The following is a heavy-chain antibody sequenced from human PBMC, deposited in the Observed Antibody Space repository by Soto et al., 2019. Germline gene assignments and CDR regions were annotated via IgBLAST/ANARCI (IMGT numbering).Heavy chain of an antibody. V-gene: IGHV1-69*01. Sequence: QVQLVQSGAEVQKPGSSVKVSCKTSGVSFNNNGIGWVRQAPGHGLEWMGGVSPPFRTSNYARKFQGRISITADASTGTVNMELSSLTSEDTAQYYCARVLYYGSGSYSLYGMDVWGQGTTVTVSS. D-gene: IGHD3-10*01. CDR1: GVSFNNNG. J-gene: IGHJ6*02. CDR3: ARVLYYGSGSYSLYGMDV. CDR2: VSPPFRTS.